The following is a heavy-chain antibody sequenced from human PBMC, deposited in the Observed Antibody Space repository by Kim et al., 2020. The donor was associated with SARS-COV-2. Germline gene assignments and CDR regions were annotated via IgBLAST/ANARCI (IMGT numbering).Heavy chain of an antibody. CDR3: ARGGGYCSGGSCYNYYYGMDV. CDR2: IYSGGST. J-gene: IGHJ6*02. D-gene: IGHD2-15*01. CDR1: GFTVSSNY. Sequence: GGSLRLSCAASGFTVSSNYMSWVRQAPGKGLEWVSVIYSGGSTYYADSVKGRFTISRDNSKNTLYLQMNSLRAEDTAVYYCARGGGYCSGGSCYNYYYGMDVWGQGTTVTVSS. V-gene: IGHV3-53*01.